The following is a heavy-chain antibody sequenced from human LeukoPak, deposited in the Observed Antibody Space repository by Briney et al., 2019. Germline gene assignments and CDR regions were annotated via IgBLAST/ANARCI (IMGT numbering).Heavy chain of an antibody. Sequence: PGGSLRLSCAASGFTFSSYAMSWVRQAPGKGLEWVSAISGSAYSTYYADSVKGRSTISGDNSKNTLYLQMNSLRADDTAVYYCAKETVAAPPIDYWGQGTLVTVSS. V-gene: IGHV3-23*01. CDR3: AKETVAAPPIDY. D-gene: IGHD6-19*01. CDR1: GFTFSSYA. CDR2: ISGSAYST. J-gene: IGHJ4*02.